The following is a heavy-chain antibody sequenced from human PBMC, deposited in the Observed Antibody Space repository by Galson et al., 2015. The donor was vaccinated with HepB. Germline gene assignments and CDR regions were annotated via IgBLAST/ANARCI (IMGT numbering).Heavy chain of an antibody. CDR2: IRSKAYGGTT. CDR3: TREWWGGAY. CDR1: GFTFGDYA. J-gene: IGHJ4*02. D-gene: IGHD2-15*01. Sequence: SLRLSCAASGFTFGDYAISWVRQAPGKGLEWVGFIRSKAYGGTTEYAASVKGRFTISRDDSKSIAYLQMNSLKTEDTAVYYCTREWWGGAYWGQGTLVTVSS. V-gene: IGHV3-49*04.